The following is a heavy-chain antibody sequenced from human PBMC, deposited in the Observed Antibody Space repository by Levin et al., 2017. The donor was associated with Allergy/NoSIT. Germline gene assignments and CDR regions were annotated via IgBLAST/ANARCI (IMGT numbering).Heavy chain of an antibody. CDR3: ARSANTIFGPHNWFDP. CDR1: GGSVSSGSYY. CDR2: IYYSGST. V-gene: IGHV4-61*01. Sequence: SETLSLTCTVSGGSVSSGSYYWSWIRQPPGKGLEWIGYIYYSGSTNYNPSLKSRVTISVDTSKNQFSLKLSSVTAADTAVYYWARSANTIFGPHNWFDPWGQGTLVTVSS. J-gene: IGHJ5*02. D-gene: IGHD3-3*01.